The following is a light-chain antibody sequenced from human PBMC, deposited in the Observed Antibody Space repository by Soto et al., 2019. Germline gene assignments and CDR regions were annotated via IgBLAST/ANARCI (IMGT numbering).Light chain of an antibody. CDR2: DAS. CDR1: HSASRY. V-gene: IGKV3-11*01. J-gene: IGKJ1*01. CDR3: QQRSNWPCT. Sequence: EIVLTQSPATLSLSPGEIATLSCRASHSASRYLAWYQQKPGQAPRILIYDASNRATGIPARFSGSGSGTDFTLTISSLQPEDFAGYYCQQRSNWPCTFGQGTKVEIQ.